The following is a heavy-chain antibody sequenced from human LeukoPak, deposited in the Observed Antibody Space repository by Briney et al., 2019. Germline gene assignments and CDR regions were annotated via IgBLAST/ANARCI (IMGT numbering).Heavy chain of an antibody. V-gene: IGHV1-2*06. Sequence: ASVKVSCKASGYTFTGYYMRWVRQAPGQGLEWMGRINPNSGGTNYAQKFQGRVTMTRDTSISTAYMELSRLRSDDTAVYYCAEEMVADTFDYWGQGTLVTVSS. CDR1: GYTFTGYY. CDR3: AEEMVADTFDY. CDR2: INPNSGGT. J-gene: IGHJ4*02. D-gene: IGHD2-15*01.